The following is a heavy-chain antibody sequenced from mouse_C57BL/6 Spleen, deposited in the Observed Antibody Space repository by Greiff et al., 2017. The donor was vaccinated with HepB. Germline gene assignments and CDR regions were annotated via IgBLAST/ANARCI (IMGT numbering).Heavy chain of an antibody. CDR1: GFSFNTYA. CDR2: IRSKSNNYAT. CDR3: VGGYGAWFAY. J-gene: IGHJ3*01. V-gene: IGHV10-1*01. Sequence: EVHLVESGGGLVQPKGSLKLSCAASGFSFNTYAMNWVRQAPGKGLEWVARIRSKSNNYATYYADSVKDRFTISRDDSESMLYLQMNNLKTEDTAMYYCVGGYGAWFAYWGQGTLVTVSA. D-gene: IGHD2-2*01.